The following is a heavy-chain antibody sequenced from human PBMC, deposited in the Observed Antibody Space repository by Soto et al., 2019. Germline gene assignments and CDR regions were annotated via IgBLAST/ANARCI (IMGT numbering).Heavy chain of an antibody. CDR3: ARSLHSSFDY. J-gene: IGHJ4*02. Sequence: QVQLVESGGGLVKPGGSLRLSCSASGFTFSDYYMSWIRQAPGKGLEWVSYISRSGSTIYYADSVKDRFTISRDNAKNSLYLQMNSLRSEGTGVYYCARSLHSSFDYLGQGTLVTVSS. CDR2: ISRSGSTI. D-gene: IGHD5-18*01. V-gene: IGHV3-11*01. CDR1: GFTFSDYY.